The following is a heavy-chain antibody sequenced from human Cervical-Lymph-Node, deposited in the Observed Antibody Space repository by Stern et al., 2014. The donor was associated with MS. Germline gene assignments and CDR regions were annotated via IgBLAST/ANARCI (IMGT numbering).Heavy chain of an antibody. V-gene: IGHV4-4*02. CDR1: GDSITSDTW. CDR2: IHHSGTT. CDR3: ARASLGDYDWFDP. Sequence: QVQLQESGPGLVKASGTLSLTCAVSGDSITSDTWWSWVRQPPRKGLAWIGEIHHSGTTNYNPSLESRPTISLNKAKNPFCLKLNSVTAADTAVYYCARASLGDYDWFDPWGQGTLVTVSS. D-gene: IGHD4-17*01. J-gene: IGHJ5*02.